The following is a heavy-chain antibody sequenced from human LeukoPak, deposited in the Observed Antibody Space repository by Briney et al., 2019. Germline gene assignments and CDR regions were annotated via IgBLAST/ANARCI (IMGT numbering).Heavy chain of an antibody. Sequence: QSGGSLRLSCAASGFTFSDYYMHWIRQAPGKGLEWVSAISGSGGSTYYADSVKSRFTISRDNSKNTLYLQMNSLRAEDTAVYYCAKTAKVAVFDYWGQGTLVTVSS. CDR2: ISGSGGST. V-gene: IGHV3-23*01. J-gene: IGHJ4*02. CDR1: GFTFSDYY. D-gene: IGHD3-22*01. CDR3: AKTAKVAVFDY.